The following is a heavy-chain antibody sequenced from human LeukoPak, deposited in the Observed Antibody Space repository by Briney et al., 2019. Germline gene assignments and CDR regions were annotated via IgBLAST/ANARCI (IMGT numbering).Heavy chain of an antibody. CDR1: GGSISSYY. CDR2: IYTSGST. CDR3: ARGGPSSYGDYLYADYYYGMDV. Sequence: PSETLSLTCTVSGGSISSYYWSWIRQPAGKGLEWIGRIYTSGSTNYNPSLKSRVTMSVDTSKNQFSLKLSSVTAADTAVYYCARGGPSSYGDYLYADYYYGMDVWGQGTTVTVSS. D-gene: IGHD4-17*01. V-gene: IGHV4-4*07. J-gene: IGHJ6*02.